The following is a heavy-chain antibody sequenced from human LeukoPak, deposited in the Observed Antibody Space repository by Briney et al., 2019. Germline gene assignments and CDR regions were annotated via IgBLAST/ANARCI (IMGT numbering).Heavy chain of an antibody. J-gene: IGHJ4*02. CDR1: GYTFTSYG. CDR3: ARVLIGPGYFGY. CDR2: ISAYNGNT. D-gene: IGHD3-22*01. V-gene: IGHV1-18*01. Sequence: ASGKVSCKASGYTFTSYGISWVRQAPGQGLEWMGWISAYNGNTNYAQKLQGRVTMTTDTSTSTAYMELRSLRSDDTAVYYCARVLIGPGYFGYWGQGTLVTVSS.